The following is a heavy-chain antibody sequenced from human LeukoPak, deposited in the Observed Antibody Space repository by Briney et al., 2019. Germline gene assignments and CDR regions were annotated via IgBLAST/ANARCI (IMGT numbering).Heavy chain of an antibody. CDR1: GFTFSSSA. CDR3: AKGSSTGSSWHNWFDP. V-gene: IGHV3-23*01. D-gene: IGHD6-13*01. CDR2: ISASGGST. J-gene: IGHJ5*02. Sequence: GGSLRLSCAASGFTFSSSAMSWVRQVPGKGLEWVSGISASGGSTSYADSVRGRFTISRDNSKNTLYVQMDSLRDEDTAVYHCAKGSSTGSSWHNWFDPWGQGTLVTVSS.